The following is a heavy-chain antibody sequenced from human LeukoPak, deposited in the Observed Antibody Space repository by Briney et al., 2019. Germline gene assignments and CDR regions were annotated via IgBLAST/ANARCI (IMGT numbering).Heavy chain of an antibody. CDR3: ARDRESSSRSGSYFDY. CDR2: IKQDGGEI. J-gene: IGHJ4*02. CDR1: GFRFSSYW. D-gene: IGHD1-26*01. V-gene: IGHV3-7*01. Sequence: GGSLRLSCAASGFRFSSYWMSWVRQTPEKGLEWVANIKQDGGEIYYVDSMKGRFTISRDNAKNSLYPQMNSLRVEDTAVYYCARDRESSSRSGSYFDYWGKGTLVTVSS.